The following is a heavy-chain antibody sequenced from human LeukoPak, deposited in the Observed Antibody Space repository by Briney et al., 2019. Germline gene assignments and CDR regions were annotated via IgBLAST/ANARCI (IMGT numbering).Heavy chain of an antibody. Sequence: SETLSLTCSVSGGSISSYYWSWIRQPPGKGLEWIGYIYYTGATNYNPSLESRVTISIDRSKRQLSLELRSVTAADTAVYYCARDRRESSKANDAFDIWGQRTMVTVSP. J-gene: IGHJ3*02. V-gene: IGHV4-59*01. CDR3: ARDRRESSKANDAFDI. D-gene: IGHD4-11*01. CDR2: IYYTGAT. CDR1: GGSISSYY.